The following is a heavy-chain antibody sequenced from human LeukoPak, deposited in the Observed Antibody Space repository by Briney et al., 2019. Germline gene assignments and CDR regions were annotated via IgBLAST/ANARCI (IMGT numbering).Heavy chain of an antibody. CDR2: INHSGST. Sequence: SGTLSLTCAVYGGSFSGYYWSWIRQPPGKGLEWIGEINHSGSTNYNPSLKSRVTISVDTSKNQFSLKLSSVTAADTAVYYCASGPSSSWYFYFQHWGQGTLVTVSS. CDR1: GGSFSGYY. V-gene: IGHV4-34*01. D-gene: IGHD6-13*01. CDR3: ASGPSSSWYFYFQH. J-gene: IGHJ1*01.